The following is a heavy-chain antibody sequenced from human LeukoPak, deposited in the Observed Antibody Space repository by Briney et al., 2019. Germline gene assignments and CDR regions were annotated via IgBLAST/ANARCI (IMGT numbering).Heavy chain of an antibody. J-gene: IGHJ4*02. D-gene: IGHD5-18*01. CDR1: GYSISSSSYY. V-gene: IGHV4-39*01. CDR2: IYYSGST. CDR3: ARQLIQLRAFDY. Sequence: ASETLSLTCTVSGYSISSSSYYWGWIRQPPGKGLEWIGSIYYSGSTYYNPSLKSRVTISVDTSKNQFSLKLSSVTAADTAVYYCARQLIQLRAFDYWGQGTLVTVSS.